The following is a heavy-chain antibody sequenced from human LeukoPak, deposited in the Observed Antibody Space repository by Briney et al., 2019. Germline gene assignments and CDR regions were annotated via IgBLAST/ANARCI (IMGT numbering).Heavy chain of an antibody. CDR1: GFTFSSYD. V-gene: IGHV3-13*01. Sequence: AGGSLRLSCAASGFTFSSYDMHWVRQAKGKGLEWVSTIGTAGDTYYPGSVKGRFTISRENAKNSLYLQMNSLRAGDTAVYYCARASSRYDSSGYYSDWGQGTLVTVSS. D-gene: IGHD3-22*01. J-gene: IGHJ4*02. CDR3: ARASSRYDSSGYYSD. CDR2: IGTAGDT.